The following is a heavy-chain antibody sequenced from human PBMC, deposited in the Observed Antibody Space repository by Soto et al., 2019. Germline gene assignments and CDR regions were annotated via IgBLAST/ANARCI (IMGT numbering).Heavy chain of an antibody. D-gene: IGHD6-13*01. CDR2: ITGSGDRT. CDR3: ARMYSSSCDY. V-gene: IGHV3-23*01. CDR1: GFTFSTYA. Sequence: EVQLLESGGDLVQPGGSLRLSCAASGFTFSTYAMRWVRQAPGKGLEWVSSITGSGDRTYYADSVKGRFTISRDNSQSTLHLQMNSLRAEDTALYYCARMYSSSCDYWGQGTLVTVSS. J-gene: IGHJ4*02.